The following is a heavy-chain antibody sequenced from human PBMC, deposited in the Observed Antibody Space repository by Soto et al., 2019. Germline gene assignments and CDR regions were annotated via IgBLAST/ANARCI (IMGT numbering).Heavy chain of an antibody. CDR2: IYYSGST. CDR1: GGSISSGGYY. CDR3: ARDGGGITMIVPGYYFDY. Sequence: SETLSLTCTVSGGSISSGGYYWSWIRQHPGKGLEWIGYIYYSGSTYYNPSLKSRVTISVDTSKNQFSLKLSSVTAADTAVYYCARDGGGITMIVPGYYFDYWGQGTLVTVSS. D-gene: IGHD3-22*01. V-gene: IGHV4-31*03. J-gene: IGHJ4*02.